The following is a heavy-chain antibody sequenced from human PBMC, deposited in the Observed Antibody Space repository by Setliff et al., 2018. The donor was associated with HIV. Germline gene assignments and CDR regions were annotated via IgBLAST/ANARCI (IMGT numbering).Heavy chain of an antibody. V-gene: IGHV4-30-4*01. CDR3: ARVPFGSGSYYFDF. CDR2: IYYSGDT. Sequence: SETLSLTCTVSGASVSSDDYYWSWIRQTPGKGLEWIGYIYYSGDTYYNATLQSRATILLDTSKNQFFLTLTSVTAADTAVYFCARVPFGSGSYYFDFWGQGTLVTVSS. CDR1: GASVSSDDYY. J-gene: IGHJ4*02. D-gene: IGHD3-10*01.